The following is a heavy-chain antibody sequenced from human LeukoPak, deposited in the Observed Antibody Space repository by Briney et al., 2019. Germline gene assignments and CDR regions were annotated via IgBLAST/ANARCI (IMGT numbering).Heavy chain of an antibody. D-gene: IGHD4-17*01. Sequence: GASVTVSCKASGGTFSSYAISWVRQAPGQGLEWMGGIIPIFGTANYAQKFRGRVTITADESTSTAYMELSSLRSEDTAVYYCARAGSTVTANIDYWGQGTLVTVSS. CDR2: IIPIFGTA. CDR1: GGTFSSYA. J-gene: IGHJ4*02. CDR3: ARAGSTVTANIDY. V-gene: IGHV1-69*13.